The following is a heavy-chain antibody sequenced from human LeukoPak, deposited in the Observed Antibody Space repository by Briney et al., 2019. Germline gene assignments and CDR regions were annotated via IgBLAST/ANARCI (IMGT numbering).Heavy chain of an antibody. J-gene: IGHJ6*02. CDR2: VSWNSGSI. D-gene: IGHD3-16*01. CDR1: GFTFDDYA. CDR3: SKDVVDHWWGNYYYYGLDV. Sequence: GGSLRLSCAASGFTFDDYAMHWVRQAPGKGLEWVSGVSWNSGSIGYADSVRGRFTISRDNAKNSLYLQMNSLRAEDTALYYCSKDVVDHWWGNYYYYGLDVWGQGTTVTVSS. V-gene: IGHV3-9*01.